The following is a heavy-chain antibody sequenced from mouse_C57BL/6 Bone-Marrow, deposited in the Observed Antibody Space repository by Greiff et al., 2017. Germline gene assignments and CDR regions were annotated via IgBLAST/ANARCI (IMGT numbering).Heavy chain of an antibody. J-gene: IGHJ2*01. CDR2: IDPSDSYT. Sequence: QVQLQQPGAELVKPGASVKLSCKASGYTFTSYLMQWVKQRPGQGLEWIGEIDPSDSYTNYNQKFKGKATLTVDTSSSTAYMQLSSLTSEDSAVYYCARGWDDYWGQGTTLTVSS. CDR1: GYTFTSYL. CDR3: ARGWDDY. V-gene: IGHV1-50*01. D-gene: IGHD4-1*01.